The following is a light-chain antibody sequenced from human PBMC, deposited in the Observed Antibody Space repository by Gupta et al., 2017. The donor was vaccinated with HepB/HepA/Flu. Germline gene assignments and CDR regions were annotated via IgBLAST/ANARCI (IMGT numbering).Light chain of an antibody. CDR3: CSVAGSNSVV. V-gene: IGLV2-23*02. CDR1: SSDIGTYNL. CDR2: KVN. Sequence: QSALTQPASVSGSPGPSITISCTGTSSDIGTYNLVSWYQQHPGKAPNLILYKVNERPSGVSNRFSGSKAGNTASLTISGLQAEDESDYYCCSVAGSNSVVFGGGTKLTVL. J-gene: IGLJ2*01.